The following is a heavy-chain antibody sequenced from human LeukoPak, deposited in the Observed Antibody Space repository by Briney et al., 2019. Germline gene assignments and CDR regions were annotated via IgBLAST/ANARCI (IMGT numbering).Heavy chain of an antibody. CDR3: ARGGRGRRSLNWFDP. J-gene: IGHJ5*02. D-gene: IGHD1-14*01. Sequence: SETLSLTCAVYGGSFSGYYWSWIRQPPEKGLEWIGEINHSGSTNYNPSLKSRVTISVDTSKNQFSLKLSSVTAADTAVYYCARGGRGRRSLNWFDPWGQGTLVTVSS. CDR2: INHSGST. V-gene: IGHV4-34*01. CDR1: GGSFSGYY.